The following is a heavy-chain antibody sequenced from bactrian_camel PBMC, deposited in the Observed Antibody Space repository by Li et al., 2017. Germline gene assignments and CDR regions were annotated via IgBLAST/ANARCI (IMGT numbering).Heavy chain of an antibody. Sequence: HVQLVESGGGSVQAGGSLRLSCKMPKDIFSTYCMGWFRQGPGKEREGVATIDSDGTTVYAESVKGRFTIAKGQAKHTLYLQMNSLKPDDTATYYCAARGPYCYTKLSVADFTYWGQGTQVTVS. V-gene: IGHV3S53*01. CDR3: AARGPYCYTKLSVADFTY. CDR2: IDSDGTT. CDR1: KDIFSTYC. J-gene: IGHJ6*01. D-gene: IGHD2*01.